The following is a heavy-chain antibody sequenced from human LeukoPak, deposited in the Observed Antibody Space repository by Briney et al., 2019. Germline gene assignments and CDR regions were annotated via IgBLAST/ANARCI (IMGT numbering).Heavy chain of an antibody. D-gene: IGHD2-2*02. J-gene: IGHJ6*02. CDR1: GFTFSSYA. V-gene: IGHV3-23*01. Sequence: GSLRLSCAASGFTFSSYAMSWVRQAPGKGLEWVSAISGSGDNTYYADSVKGRFTISRDNSKNTVYMQMNSLRAEDTAVYYCAKGGYCSSTSCYRVGYYYGMDVWGQGTTVTVSS. CDR2: ISGSGDNT. CDR3: AKGGYCSSTSCYRVGYYYGMDV.